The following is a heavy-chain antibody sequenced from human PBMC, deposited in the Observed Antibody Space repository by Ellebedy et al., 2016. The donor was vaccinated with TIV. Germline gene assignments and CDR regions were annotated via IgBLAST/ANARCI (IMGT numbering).Heavy chain of an antibody. D-gene: IGHD3-22*01. V-gene: IGHV1-2*04. CDR1: GYTFTGYY. CDR2: INPNSGGT. Sequence: ASVKVSXXASGYTFTGYYMHWVRQPPGQGLEWMGWINPNSGGTNYAQKFQGWVTMTRDTSISTAYMELSRLRSDDTAVYYCARGGGTYYYDSSGPQGWFDPWGQGTLVTVSS. CDR3: ARGGGTYYYDSSGPQGWFDP. J-gene: IGHJ5*02.